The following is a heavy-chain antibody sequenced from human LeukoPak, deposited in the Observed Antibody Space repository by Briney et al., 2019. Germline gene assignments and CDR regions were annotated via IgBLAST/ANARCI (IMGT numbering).Heavy chain of an antibody. CDR3: ARDIAVAGLDY. D-gene: IGHD6-19*01. CDR1: GFTFSSYS. CDR2: ISSSSSYI. V-gene: IGHV3-21*01. J-gene: IGHJ4*02. Sequence: GGSLRLSCAASGFTFSSYSMNWVRQAPGKGLEWVSSISSSSSYIYYADTVKGRFTISRDNAKNSLYLQMNSLRAEDTAVYYCARDIAVAGLDYWGQGTLVTVSS.